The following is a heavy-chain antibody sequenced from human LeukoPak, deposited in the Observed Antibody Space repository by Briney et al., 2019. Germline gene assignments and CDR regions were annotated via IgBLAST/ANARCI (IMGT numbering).Heavy chain of an antibody. Sequence: QSSETLSLTCTVSGGAMTTTKWWSWVRQAPGKGLEWVSPIGGTGTDRYYAGSVKGRFTISRDNSKNTVYLQMNSLRAEDTAIYYCGKHWDYWGQGTLVTVSS. CDR3: GKHWDY. CDR1: GGAMTTTK. J-gene: IGHJ4*02. V-gene: IGHV3-23*01. CDR2: IGGTGTDR.